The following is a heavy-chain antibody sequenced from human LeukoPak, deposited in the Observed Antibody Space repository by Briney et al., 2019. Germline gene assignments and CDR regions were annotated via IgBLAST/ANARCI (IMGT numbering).Heavy chain of an antibody. CDR2: IYHSGST. V-gene: IGHV4-38-2*02. D-gene: IGHD3-22*01. CDR3: AREPGYYDSSGYSYNWFDP. J-gene: IGHJ5*02. Sequence: PSETLSLTCTVSGYSISSGYYWGWIRQPPGKGLEWIGSIYHSGSTYYNPSLKSRVTISVDTSKNQFSLKLSSVTAADTAVYYCAREPGYYDSSGYSYNWFDPWGQGTLVTVSS. CDR1: GYSISSGYY.